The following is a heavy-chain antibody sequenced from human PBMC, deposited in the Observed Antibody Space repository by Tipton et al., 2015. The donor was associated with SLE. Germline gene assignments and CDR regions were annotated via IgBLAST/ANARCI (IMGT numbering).Heavy chain of an antibody. CDR2: THYSGTT. J-gene: IGHJ4*02. CDR1: GGSITTTPYY. D-gene: IGHD3-10*01. V-gene: IGHV4-39*01. Sequence: TLSLTCIVSGGSITTTPYYWGWIRQSPEKGLEWIGSTHYSGTTYHNPSLERRVTMSMDTSKNEFSLNLRSVTATDTAVYYCARLSPLWFGEYTEYWGQGTLVTVTS. CDR3: ARLSPLWFGEYTEY.